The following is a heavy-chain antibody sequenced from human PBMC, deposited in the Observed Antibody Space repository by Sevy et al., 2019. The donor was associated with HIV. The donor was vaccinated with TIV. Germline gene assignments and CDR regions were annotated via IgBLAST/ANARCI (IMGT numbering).Heavy chain of an antibody. V-gene: IGHV4-34*01. CDR2: INHSGST. Sequence: SETLSLTCAVYGGSFSGYYWSWIRQPPGKGLEWIGEINHSGSTNYNPSLKSRVTISVDTSKNQFSLKLSSVTAADTAVYYCARGFGCSSTSCYEGGYYFDYWGQGTLVTVSS. J-gene: IGHJ4*02. CDR3: ARGFGCSSTSCYEGGYYFDY. CDR1: GGSFSGYY. D-gene: IGHD2-2*01.